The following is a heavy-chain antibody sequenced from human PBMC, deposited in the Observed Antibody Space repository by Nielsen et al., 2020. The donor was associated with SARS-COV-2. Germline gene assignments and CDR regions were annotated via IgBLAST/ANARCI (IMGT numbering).Heavy chain of an antibody. CDR3: ARERIVATITSRDFDY. J-gene: IGHJ4*02. CDR2: ISAYNGNT. D-gene: IGHD5-12*01. CDR1: GYTFTSYG. Sequence: ASVKVSCKASGYTFTSYGISWVRQAPGQGLEWMGWISAYNGNTNYAQKLQGRVTMTTDTSTSTAYMELSSLRSEDTAVYYCARERIVATITSRDFDYWGQGTLVTVSS. V-gene: IGHV1-18*04.